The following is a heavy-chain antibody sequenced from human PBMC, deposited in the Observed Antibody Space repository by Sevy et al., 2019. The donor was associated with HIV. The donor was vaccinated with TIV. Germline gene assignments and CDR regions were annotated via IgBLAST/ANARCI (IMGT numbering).Heavy chain of an antibody. Sequence: ASVKVSCKASGYTFTSYGISWVRQAPGQGLEWMGWISAYNGNTNYAQKLQGRVTMTTDTSTSTAYMELRSLRSDDTAVYYCVRGKGPGDSSGYYGLDYWGQGTLVTVSS. CDR2: ISAYNGNT. CDR1: GYTFTSYG. CDR3: VRGKGPGDSSGYYGLDY. D-gene: IGHD3-22*01. V-gene: IGHV1-18*01. J-gene: IGHJ4*02.